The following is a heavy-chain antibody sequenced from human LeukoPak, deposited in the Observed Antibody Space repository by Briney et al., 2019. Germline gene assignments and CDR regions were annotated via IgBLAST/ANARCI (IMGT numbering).Heavy chain of an antibody. J-gene: IGHJ4*02. V-gene: IGHV3-30-3*01. Sequence: GGSLRLSCAASGFTLSSYAMHWVRQAPGKGLEWVAVISYDGSNKYYADSVKGRFTISRDNSKNTLYLQMNSLRAEDTAVYYCARGVSGWTKFDYWGQRTLVTVSS. CDR1: GFTLSSYA. D-gene: IGHD6-19*01. CDR3: ARGVSGWTKFDY. CDR2: ISYDGSNK.